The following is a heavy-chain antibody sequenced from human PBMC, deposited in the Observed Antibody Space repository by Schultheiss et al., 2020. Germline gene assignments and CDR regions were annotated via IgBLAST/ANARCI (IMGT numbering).Heavy chain of an antibody. CDR2: IYYSGST. CDR3: ARGERGYSYGSYY. V-gene: IGHV4-39*01. J-gene: IGHJ4*02. Sequence: SETLSLTCTVSGGSISSSSYYWGWIRQPPGKGLEWIGSIYYSGSTYYNPSLKSRVTISVDTSKNQFSLKLSSVTAADTAVYYCARGERGYSYGSYYWGQGTLVTVSS. CDR1: GGSISSSSYY. D-gene: IGHD5-18*01.